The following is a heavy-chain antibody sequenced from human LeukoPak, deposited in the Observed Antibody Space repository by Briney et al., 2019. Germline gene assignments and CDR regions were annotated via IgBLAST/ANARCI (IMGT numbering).Heavy chain of an antibody. CDR1: GFTFSSYH. Sequence: GGSLRLSCAASGFTFSSYHMHWVRQAPGKGLEWVAVMWYDGTNKHYADSVKGRFTISRDTSKNTLFLQMDSLRAEDTAVYYCARGHPGKFDYWGQGTLVTVSS. V-gene: IGHV3-33*01. J-gene: IGHJ4*02. D-gene: IGHD1-14*01. CDR3: ARGHPGKFDY. CDR2: MWYDGTNK.